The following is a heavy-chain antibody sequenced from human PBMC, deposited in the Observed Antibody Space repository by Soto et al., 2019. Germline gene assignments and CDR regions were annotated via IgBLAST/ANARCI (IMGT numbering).Heavy chain of an antibody. Sequence: VQLLESGGDLVQPGGSLRLSCVASGFILNNYAMSWVRQAPGKGLEWVSTIGGTDGDSDCVPWCEDSVKGRFTTSRDSSANTLFLHMDNLRAEDSALYYCVKRGRNWGAFDFWGQGTTVVVSS. V-gene: IGHV3-23*01. CDR2: IGGTDGDSDCVP. J-gene: IGHJ3*01. CDR3: VKRGRNWGAFDF. CDR1: GFILNNYA. D-gene: IGHD7-27*01.